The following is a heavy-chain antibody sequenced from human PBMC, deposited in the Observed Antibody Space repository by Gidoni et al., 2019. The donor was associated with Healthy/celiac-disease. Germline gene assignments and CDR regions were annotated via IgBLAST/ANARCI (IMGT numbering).Heavy chain of an antibody. CDR1: GFTSTSHA. J-gene: IGHJ4*02. D-gene: IGHD1-26*01. Sequence: EVQLVESGGGLVQRGGSLRLSCSASGFTSTSHAMHWVRQAPGEGPEYVSAISSNGGSTYYADSVKSRFTISRDNSKNTLYLQVSSLRAEDTAVYYCVKWQNGYSGSYYDRYFDYWGQGTLVTVSS. CDR2: ISSNGGST. CDR3: VKWQNGYSGSYYDRYFDY. V-gene: IGHV3-64D*09.